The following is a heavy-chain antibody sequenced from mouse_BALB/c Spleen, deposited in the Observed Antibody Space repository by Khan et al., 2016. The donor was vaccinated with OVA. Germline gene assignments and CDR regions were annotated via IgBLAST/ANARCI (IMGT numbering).Heavy chain of an antibody. V-gene: IGHV9-3-1*01. CDR3: AIPRYYFYTIDY. J-gene: IGHJ4*01. CDR2: INTYTGEP. Sequence: QIQLVQSGPELKKPGETVKISCKASGYSFTNYGINWVKQSPGKALKWMGWINTYTGEPTYADDFTGRFAFSLATSAHTAYLQINFLINEDTATYCCAIPRYYFYTIDYWGQGTSVTVSS. D-gene: IGHD1-1*01. CDR1: GYSFTNYG.